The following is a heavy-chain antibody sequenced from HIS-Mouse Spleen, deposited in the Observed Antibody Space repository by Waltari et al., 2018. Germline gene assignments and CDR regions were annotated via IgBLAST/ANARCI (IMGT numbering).Heavy chain of an antibody. V-gene: IGHV3-30-3*01. CDR1: GFTFRSYA. Sequence: VQLVESGGGVVQPVRYPIFSCAALGFTFRSYAMYWVRQAPGKGLEGVAVISYDGSNKYYADSVKGRFTISRDNSKNTLYLQMNSLRAEDTAVYYCASHHIAALDYWGQGTLVTVSS. J-gene: IGHJ4*02. CDR3: ASHHIAALDY. D-gene: IGHD6-6*01. CDR2: ISYDGSNK.